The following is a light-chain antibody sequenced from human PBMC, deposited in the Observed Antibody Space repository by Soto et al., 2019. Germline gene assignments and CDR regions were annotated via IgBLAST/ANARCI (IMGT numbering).Light chain of an antibody. Sequence: DIQMTQSPSSLSASVGDRVTITCRASQSISSYLNWYQQKPGKAPKLLIYAASSLQSGVPSRFSGSGSGTDFNLTISRLQTEDLATYYCQQSSSTTPTFGQGTKLEIK. CDR1: QSISSY. J-gene: IGKJ2*01. CDR2: AAS. CDR3: QQSSSTTPT. V-gene: IGKV1-39*01.